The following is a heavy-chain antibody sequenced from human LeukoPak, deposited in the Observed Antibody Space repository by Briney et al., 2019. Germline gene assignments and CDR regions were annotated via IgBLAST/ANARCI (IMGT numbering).Heavy chain of an antibody. CDR2: INPSGGST. J-gene: IGHJ4*02. V-gene: IGHV1-46*01. CDR3: ARLAVAQTGLFDY. CDR1: GYTFTSYY. D-gene: IGHD6-19*01. Sequence: GASVKVSCKAPGYTFTSYYLHWVRQAPGQGLEWMGIINPSGGSTTYAQKFQGRVTMTRDTSTSTVYMELNSLRFDDTAVYYCARLAVAQTGLFDYWGQGTLVTVSS.